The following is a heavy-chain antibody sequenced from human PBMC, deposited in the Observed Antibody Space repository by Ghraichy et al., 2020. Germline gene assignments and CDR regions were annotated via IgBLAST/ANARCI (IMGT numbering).Heavy chain of an antibody. CDR3: ARGSDYYDSSGYYYDYYYGMDV. V-gene: IGHV4-59*01. J-gene: IGHJ6*02. D-gene: IGHD3-22*01. Sequence: SETLSLTCTVSGGSISSYYWSWIWQPPGKGLEWIGYIYYSGSTNYNPSLKSRVTISVDTSKNQFSLKLSSVTAADTAVYYCARGSDYYDSSGYYYDYYYGMDVWGQGTTVTVSS. CDR1: GGSISSYY. CDR2: IYYSGST.